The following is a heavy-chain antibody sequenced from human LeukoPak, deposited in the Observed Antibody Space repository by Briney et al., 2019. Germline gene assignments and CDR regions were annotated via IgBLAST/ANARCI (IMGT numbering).Heavy chain of an antibody. CDR2: IYNSGNT. Sequence: SETLSLTCTVSGGSISGYYWSWIRQPPGEGLEWIGYIYNSGNTNYNPSLKSRVTISVDTSKNQFSLKLSSVTAADTAVYYCAREDTTMVGFDYWGQGTLVTVSS. D-gene: IGHD5-18*01. J-gene: IGHJ4*02. CDR3: AREDTTMVGFDY. CDR1: GGSISGYY. V-gene: IGHV4-59*12.